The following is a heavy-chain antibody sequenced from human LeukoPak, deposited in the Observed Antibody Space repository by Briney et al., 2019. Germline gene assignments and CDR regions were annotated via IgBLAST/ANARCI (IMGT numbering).Heavy chain of an antibody. D-gene: IGHD3-22*01. J-gene: IGHJ4*02. Sequence: GGSLRLSCAASGFIFSDYYMTWIRQTPGKGLEWLSYISDRGSTINYADSVKGRLTISRDNAKKSLFLQVNSLRAEDTAVYYCAIYYDSSGSIDHWGQGTLVTVSS. CDR2: ISDRGSTI. CDR3: AIYYDSSGSIDH. CDR1: GFIFSDYY. V-gene: IGHV3-11*01.